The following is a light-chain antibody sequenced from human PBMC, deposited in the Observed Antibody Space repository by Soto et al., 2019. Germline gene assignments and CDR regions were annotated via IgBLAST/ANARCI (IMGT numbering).Light chain of an antibody. CDR2: DAF. CDR3: QHRSAWSIT. V-gene: IGKV3-11*01. J-gene: IGKJ4*01. CDR1: QSVRSY. Sequence: EIVLTQSPATLSLSPGERATLSCRASQSVRSYLVWYQQKPGQAPRLLIYDAFKRATGIPARFSGSGSGTDFTLTISSLEPEDFAVYYCQHRSAWSITFGGGTKVEIK.